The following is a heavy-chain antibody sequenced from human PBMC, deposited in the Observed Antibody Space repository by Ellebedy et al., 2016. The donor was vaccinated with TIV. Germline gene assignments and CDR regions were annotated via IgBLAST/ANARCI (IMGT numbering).Heavy chain of an antibody. J-gene: IGHJ5*02. D-gene: IGHD1-7*01. V-gene: IGHV3-7*01. CDR1: GFTFSSYW. CDR2: IQYDGSAK. CDR3: ARLGITGTTRWFDP. Sequence: GESLKISXAASGFTFSSYWMSWVRQAPGKGLEWVANIQYDGSAKYYVDSVKGRFTISRDNAKNSLYLQMNSLRAEDTAVYYCARLGITGTTRWFDPWGQGTLVTVSS.